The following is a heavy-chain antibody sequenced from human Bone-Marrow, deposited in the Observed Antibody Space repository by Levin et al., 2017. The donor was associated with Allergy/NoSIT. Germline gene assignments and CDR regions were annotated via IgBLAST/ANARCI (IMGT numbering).Heavy chain of an antibody. CDR1: GFTFSNNW. J-gene: IGHJ4*02. CDR2: IKQDGSEK. V-gene: IGHV3-7*04. CDR3: GRGAGWWDY. Sequence: ASVKVSCAASGFTFSNNWMSWVRQAPGKGLEWVASIKQDGSEKRYMDSVRGRFTISRDNAKNSLYLQMSGLRDADTAVYYCGRGAGWWDYWGQGTLVTVSS. D-gene: IGHD2-15*01.